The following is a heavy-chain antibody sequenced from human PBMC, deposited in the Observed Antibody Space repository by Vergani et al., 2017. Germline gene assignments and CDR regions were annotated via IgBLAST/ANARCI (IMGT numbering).Heavy chain of an antibody. CDR2: IDPSDSYT. D-gene: IGHD3-10*01. CDR1: GYSFTSYW. CDR3: ARLIRDTMVRGVSFGMDV. Sequence: EVQLVQSGAEVKKPGESLRISCKGSGYSFTSYWISWVRQMPGKDLEWMGRIDPSDSYTNYSPSFQGHVTISADKSISTAYLQWSSLKASDTAMYYCARLIRDTMVRGVSFGMDVWGQGTTVTVSS. J-gene: IGHJ6*02. V-gene: IGHV5-10-1*03.